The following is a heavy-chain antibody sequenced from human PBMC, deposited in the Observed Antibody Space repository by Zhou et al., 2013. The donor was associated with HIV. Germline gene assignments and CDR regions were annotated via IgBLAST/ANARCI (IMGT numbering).Heavy chain of an antibody. Sequence: VQLVQSGNVLKSPGSSVKISCKTSGGTFSTYAISWVRQAPGQGLEWMGGIIPFFGTPNYAQKFQARVAITAAESTSTAYMELSSLRSEDTAVYYCARCYYDNSGCDYWGQGTLVTVSS. CDR2: IIPFFGTP. J-gene: IGHJ4*02. D-gene: IGHD3-22*01. V-gene: IGHV1-69*12. CDR3: ARCYYDNSGCDY. CDR1: GGTFSTYA.